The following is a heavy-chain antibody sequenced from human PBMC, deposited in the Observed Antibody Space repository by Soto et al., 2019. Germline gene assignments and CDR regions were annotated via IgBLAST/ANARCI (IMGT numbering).Heavy chain of an antibody. CDR1: GFTFSSYG. J-gene: IGHJ6*02. Sequence: QVQLVESGGGVVQPGRSLRPSCAASGFTFSSYGMHWVRQAPGKGLEWVAVISYDGSNKYYADSVKGRFTISRDNSKNTLYLQINSLIAEDTAVYYCAKGGAGYYDSSGYYSYYYYVMDVWGQGTTVTVSS. V-gene: IGHV3-30*18. CDR2: ISYDGSNK. D-gene: IGHD3-22*01. CDR3: AKGGAGYYDSSGYYSYYYYVMDV.